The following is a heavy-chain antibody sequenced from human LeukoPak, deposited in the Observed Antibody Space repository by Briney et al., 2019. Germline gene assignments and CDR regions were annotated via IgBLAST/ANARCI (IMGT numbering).Heavy chain of an antibody. CDR3: ARGIHFDWSFFSSEREVGWFDP. Sequence: PSETLSLTCAVSVGSISSGNWWSWVRQSPGKGLEWIGEINHSGSTNYNPSLKSRVTISVDTSKNQFSLKLSSVTAADTAVYYCARGIHFDWSFFSSEREVGWFDPWGQGTLVTVSS. CDR2: INHSGST. D-gene: IGHD3-9*01. J-gene: IGHJ5*02. V-gene: IGHV4-4*02. CDR1: VGSISSGNW.